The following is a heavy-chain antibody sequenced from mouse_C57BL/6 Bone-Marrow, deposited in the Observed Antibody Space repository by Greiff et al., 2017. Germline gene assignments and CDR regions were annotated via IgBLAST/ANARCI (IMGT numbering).Heavy chain of an antibody. J-gene: IGHJ2*01. Sequence: VQLQQSGPELVKPGASVKISCKASGYTFTDYYMNWVKQSHGKSLEWIGDINPNNGGTSYNQKFKGKATLTVDKSSSTAYMELRSLTSEDSAVYYCAREGGYYYGSTLDYWGQGTTLTVSS. V-gene: IGHV1-26*01. CDR2: INPNNGGT. CDR3: AREGGYYYGSTLDY. CDR1: GYTFTDYY. D-gene: IGHD1-1*01.